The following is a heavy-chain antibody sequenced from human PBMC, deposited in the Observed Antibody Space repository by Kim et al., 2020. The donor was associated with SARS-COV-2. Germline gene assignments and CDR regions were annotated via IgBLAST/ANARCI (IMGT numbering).Heavy chain of an antibody. J-gene: IGHJ4*02. D-gene: IGHD3-22*01. CDR1: GFTFSSYA. CDR2: ISGSGGST. V-gene: IGHV3-23*01. CDR3: AKVSITMIVVVMTGPRYSFDY. Sequence: GGSLRLSCAASGFTFSSYAMSWVRQAPGKGLEWVSAISGSGGSTYYADSVKGRFTISRDNSKNTLYLQMNSLRAEDTAVYYCAKVSITMIVVVMTGPRYSFDYWGQGTLVTVSS.